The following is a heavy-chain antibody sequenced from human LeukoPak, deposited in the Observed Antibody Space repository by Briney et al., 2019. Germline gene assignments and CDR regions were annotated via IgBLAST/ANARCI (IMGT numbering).Heavy chain of an antibody. Sequence: ASVKVSCKASGYTFTSHYMHWVRQAPGQGLEWMGINTPSGDTTTYTQKLQGRVTITSDMFTGTVYMELRSLTSEDTAVYYCARDVEKGYNYFDLWGQGTPVVVSS. V-gene: IGHV1-46*01. CDR3: ARDVEKGYNYFDL. CDR2: NTPSGDTT. D-gene: IGHD5-24*01. CDR1: GYTFTSHY. J-gene: IGHJ4*02.